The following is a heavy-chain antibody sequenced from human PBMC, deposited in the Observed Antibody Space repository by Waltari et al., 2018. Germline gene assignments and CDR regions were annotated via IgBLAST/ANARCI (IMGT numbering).Heavy chain of an antibody. Sequence: EVQLLESGGGLVQPGGSLRLSCAASGFTFSSYSMNWVRQAPGKGLEWVSYISSSSSTIYYADSVKGRFTISRDNAKNSLYLQMNSLRAEDTAVYYCAILQPYSSSWYDYWGQGTLVTVSS. CDR3: AILQPYSSSWYDY. D-gene: IGHD6-13*01. J-gene: IGHJ4*02. CDR2: ISSSSSTI. V-gene: IGHV3-48*04. CDR1: GFTFSSYS.